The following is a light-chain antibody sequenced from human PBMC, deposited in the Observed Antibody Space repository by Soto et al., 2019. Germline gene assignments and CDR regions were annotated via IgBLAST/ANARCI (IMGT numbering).Light chain of an antibody. V-gene: IGKV3-15*01. CDR1: QSVGNN. Sequence: EIVVTQSPATLSVSPGERATLSCRASQSVGNNFAWYQQKPGQAPRLLIFATSTRATGVPARFSGSGSGTEFTLTISSLQSEDFAAYYCQQYGDWPLTFGGGDKVEIE. CDR2: ATS. CDR3: QQYGDWPLT. J-gene: IGKJ4*01.